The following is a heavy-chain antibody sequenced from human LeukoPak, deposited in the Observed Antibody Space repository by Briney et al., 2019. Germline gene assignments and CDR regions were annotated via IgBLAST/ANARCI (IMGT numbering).Heavy chain of an antibody. CDR3: ARSLLWFGELRPNWFDP. J-gene: IGHJ5*02. D-gene: IGHD3-10*01. V-gene: IGHV1-69*13. Sequence: GASVKVSCKASGGTFSSYAISWVRQAPGQGLEWMGGIIPIFGTANYAQKFQGRVTITADESTSTAYMELSSLRSEDTAVYYCARSLLWFGELRPNWFDPWGQGTLVTVSS. CDR2: IIPIFGTA. CDR1: GGTFSSYA.